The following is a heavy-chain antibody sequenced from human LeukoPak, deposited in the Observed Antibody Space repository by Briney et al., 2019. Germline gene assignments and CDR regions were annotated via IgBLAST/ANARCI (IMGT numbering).Heavy chain of an antibody. CDR2: INPNSGGT. D-gene: IGHD3-10*01. CDR1: GYTFTGYY. J-gene: IGHJ5*02. V-gene: IGHV1-2*02. CDR3: ARVTMVRGVTFSSRRNNWFDP. Sequence: ASVKVSCKASGYTFTGYYIHWVRQAPGQGLEWMGWINPNSGGTNYAQKFRGRVTMTRDTSISTAYMELSMLRSDDTAVYYCARVTMVRGVTFSSRRNNWFDPWGQGTLVTVSS.